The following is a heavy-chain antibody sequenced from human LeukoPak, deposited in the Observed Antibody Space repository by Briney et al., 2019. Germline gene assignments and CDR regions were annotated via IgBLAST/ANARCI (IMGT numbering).Heavy chain of an antibody. CDR3: ARALLSRSLFDY. J-gene: IGHJ4*02. V-gene: IGHV3-7*01. D-gene: IGHD2-15*01. CDR1: GFTFSTYW. CDR2: LNDDGSEK. Sequence: GGSLTLSCAASGFTFSTYWANWVRQAPGKGLEWVAHLNDDGSEKDYVDSVKGRLTIFRDNGKNALYLQMNSLRAEDTAIYYCARALLSRSLFDYWGQGTLVTVSS.